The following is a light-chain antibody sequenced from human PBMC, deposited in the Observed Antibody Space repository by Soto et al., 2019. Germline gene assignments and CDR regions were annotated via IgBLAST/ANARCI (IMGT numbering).Light chain of an antibody. CDR2: DAS. V-gene: IGKV3-11*01. CDR1: QSVSSN. J-gene: IGKJ2*01. Sequence: EIGLPQPPATLSLSQGERATLSSRASQSVSSNLAWYQQKPGQAPRLLIYDASNRATGIPARFSGSGSGTDFTLTISSLEPEDFAVYYCQQRSNWPPYTFGQGTKLEIK. CDR3: QQRSNWPPYT.